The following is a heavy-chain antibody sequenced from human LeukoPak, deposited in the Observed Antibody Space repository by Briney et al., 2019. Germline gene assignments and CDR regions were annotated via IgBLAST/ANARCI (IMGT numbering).Heavy chain of an antibody. Sequence: ASVKVSRKASGYTFTRYGITWVRQAPGQGLEGMAWIGAFSANTNYAQKFQGRVSLIADTSTSTAYMELTTLTSDDTAVYYCARGSSYTSSWHEDYWGQGTLVTVSS. J-gene: IGHJ4*02. D-gene: IGHD6-13*01. V-gene: IGHV1-18*01. CDR2: IGAFSANT. CDR1: GYTFTRYG. CDR3: ARGSSYTSSWHEDY.